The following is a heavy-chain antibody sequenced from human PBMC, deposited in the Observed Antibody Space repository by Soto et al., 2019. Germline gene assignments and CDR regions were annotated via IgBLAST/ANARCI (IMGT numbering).Heavy chain of an antibody. Sequence: GGSLRLSCEASGFIFPNAWMSWVRQGPGKGLEWVARIKSQADGGATDYAAAVKGRFTISRDDSKNTVYLQMDSLKSDDTAVYYCVTDPIKLWPYDYWGQGTLVTVSS. CDR3: VTDPIKLWPYDY. D-gene: IGHD2-21*01. CDR2: IKSQADGGAT. V-gene: IGHV3-15*01. CDR1: GFIFPNAW. J-gene: IGHJ4*02.